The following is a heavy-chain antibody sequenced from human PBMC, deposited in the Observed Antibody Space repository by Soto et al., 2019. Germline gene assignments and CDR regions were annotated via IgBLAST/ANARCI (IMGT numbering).Heavy chain of an antibody. CDR2: SSASGGST. CDR1: GFTFSSYA. D-gene: IGHD6-19*01. Sequence: GGSLRLSCTASGFTFSSYAMSWVRQAPGKGLEWVSISSASGGSTYPADSVKGRFSISRDNSKNTLYLQMTRLRTEDTAVYYCAKDGQWLDVHFDYWGQGALVTVSS. V-gene: IGHV3-23*01. J-gene: IGHJ4*02. CDR3: AKDGQWLDVHFDY.